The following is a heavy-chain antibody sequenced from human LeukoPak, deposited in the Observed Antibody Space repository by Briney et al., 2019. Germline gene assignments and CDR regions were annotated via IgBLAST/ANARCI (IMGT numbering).Heavy chain of an antibody. CDR2: ISAYNGNT. V-gene: IGHV1-18*01. CDR1: GYTFTSYG. Sequence: ASVKVSCKASGYTFTSYGISWVRQAPGQGLEWMGWISAYNGNTNYAQKLQGRVTMTTDTSTSTAYMELRSLRSDDTAVYYCARGWSLAYCGGDCYSSFDPWGQGTLVTVSS. J-gene: IGHJ5*02. D-gene: IGHD2-21*02. CDR3: ARGWSLAYCGGDCYSSFDP.